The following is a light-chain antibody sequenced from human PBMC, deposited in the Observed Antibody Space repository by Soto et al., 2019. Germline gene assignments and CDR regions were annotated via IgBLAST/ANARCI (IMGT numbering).Light chain of an antibody. J-gene: IGKJ5*01. Sequence: DIQVYMSPSVLAAYVGDRVGIACRASHPLSNYSNWYQQRAGKAPQLMIYAASTLQSGVPSRFSGSESGTDSTLTISRLQPEDSVTYYCQHSSTTPITFGEGTLLEIK. CDR2: AAS. V-gene: IGKV1-39*01. CDR3: QHSSTTPIT. CDR1: HPLSNY.